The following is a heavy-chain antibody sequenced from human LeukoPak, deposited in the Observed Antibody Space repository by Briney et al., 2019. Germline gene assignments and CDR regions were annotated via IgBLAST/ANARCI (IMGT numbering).Heavy chain of an antibody. CDR3: ARGRAYTQDY. CDR1: GFTFSSYW. CDR2: IKIDGSSA. V-gene: IGHV3-74*01. D-gene: IGHD4-11*01. J-gene: IGHJ4*02. Sequence: GGSLRLSCAASGFTFSSYWMHWVRQAPGKGLVWVSHIKIDGSSATYADSVEGRFTISRDDAKNTLYLQMNSLRAEDTAVYYCARGRAYTQDYWGQGTLVTVSS.